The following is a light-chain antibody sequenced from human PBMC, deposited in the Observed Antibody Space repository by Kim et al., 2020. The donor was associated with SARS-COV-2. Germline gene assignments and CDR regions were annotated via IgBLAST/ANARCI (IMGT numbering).Light chain of an antibody. CDR3: QQYSRYPHT. Sequence: DIRMTQSPSALSASVGDRVTITCRASQSISSWLAWYQQKPGKAPKLLIYKASNLESGVPSRFGGSGSGTEFTLSISSLQSDVSATYYCQQYSRYPHTFGQGTKLEI. V-gene: IGKV1-5*03. CDR2: KAS. J-gene: IGKJ2*01. CDR1: QSISSW.